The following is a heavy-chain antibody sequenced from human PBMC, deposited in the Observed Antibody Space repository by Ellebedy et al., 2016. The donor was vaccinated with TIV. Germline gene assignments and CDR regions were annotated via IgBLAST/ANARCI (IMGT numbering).Heavy chain of an antibody. Sequence: GGSLRLSXEASGFTFGDFAMSWIRQAPGKGLEWVSAISGSGSSTYYAYYADSVKGRFTISRDNSKNTLYLHMNSLRAEDTAVYYCAKEPSRRSYAEYWGQGTLVTVSS. CDR1: GFTFGDFA. J-gene: IGHJ4*02. D-gene: IGHD3-10*01. CDR2: ISGSGSST. CDR3: AKEPSRRSYAEY. V-gene: IGHV3-23*01.